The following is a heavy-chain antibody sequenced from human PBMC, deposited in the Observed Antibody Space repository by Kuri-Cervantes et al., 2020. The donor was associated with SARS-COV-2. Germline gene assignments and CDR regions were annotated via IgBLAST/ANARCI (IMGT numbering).Heavy chain of an antibody. CDR1: GFTFSSYW. J-gene: IGHJ4*02. Sequence: GGSLRLSCAASGFTFSSYWMSWVRQAPGKGLEWVANIKQDGSEKYYVDSVKGRFTISRDSSNNAVYLQMNSLRAEDTAIYYCLKGIAGNADCWGQGTLVTVSS. V-gene: IGHV3-7*03. CDR3: LKGIAGNADC. CDR2: IKQDGSEK. D-gene: IGHD2-15*01.